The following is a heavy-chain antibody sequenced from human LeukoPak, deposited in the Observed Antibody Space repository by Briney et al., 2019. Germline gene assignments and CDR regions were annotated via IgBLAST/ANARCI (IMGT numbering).Heavy chain of an antibody. Sequence: GGSLRLSCAASGFRFSSYEMNWVRQAPGRGLEWVSYIGNTGKTIYYVDSVKGRFTVSRDNAKNSLYLQMNSLRAEDTAIYYCVRGDRYFFDYWGQGTLVTVSS. J-gene: IGHJ4*02. CDR3: VRGDRYFFDY. V-gene: IGHV3-48*03. D-gene: IGHD1-14*01. CDR2: IGNTGKTI. CDR1: GFRFSSYE.